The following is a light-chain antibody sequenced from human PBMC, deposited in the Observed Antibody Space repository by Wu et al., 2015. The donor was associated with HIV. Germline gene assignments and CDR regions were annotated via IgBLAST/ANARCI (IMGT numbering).Light chain of an antibody. CDR1: QTVSNTN. V-gene: IGKV3-20*01. Sequence: EIVLTQSPGTLSVSPGERATLSCRASQTVSNTNLAWYQQKRGQAPRLLIYDTSSRATGIPDRFSGSGSGTDFTLTISRLEPEDFAVYYCQHYGTSSYTFGQGTKLEIK. J-gene: IGKJ2*01. CDR3: QHYGTSSYT. CDR2: DTS.